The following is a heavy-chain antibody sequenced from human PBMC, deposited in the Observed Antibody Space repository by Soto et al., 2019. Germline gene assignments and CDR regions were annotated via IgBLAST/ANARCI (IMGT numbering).Heavy chain of an antibody. CDR1: GFTLIGYA. V-gene: IGHV3-64*01. J-gene: IGHJ6*03. CDR3: ARRARPDFYYLDV. CDR2: ISSNGVGT. D-gene: IGHD6-6*01. Sequence: GGSLILSCAASGFTLIGYAMDWVRQAPGKGLEYVSGISSNGVGTYYANSVQGRFTISRDNSKNTVYLQMGSLRPEDMAVYYCARRARPDFYYLDVWGKGTTVTVSS.